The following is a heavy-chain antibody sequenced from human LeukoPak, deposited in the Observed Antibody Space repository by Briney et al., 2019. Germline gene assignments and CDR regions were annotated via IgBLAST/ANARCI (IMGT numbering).Heavy chain of an antibody. CDR3: AGQPRNWNLPDDY. CDR2: IYTRDADS. D-gene: IGHD1-7*01. Sequence: GESLNICWTACGYSFTNYLICWLRQTPRKRLEWMGSIYTRDADSRYSPSYQQQVAISADKSISSAYLQWRSRKASDTAMYYCAGQPRNWNLPDDYWGQGTLVTVSS. CDR1: GYSFTNYL. J-gene: IGHJ4*02. V-gene: IGHV5-51*01.